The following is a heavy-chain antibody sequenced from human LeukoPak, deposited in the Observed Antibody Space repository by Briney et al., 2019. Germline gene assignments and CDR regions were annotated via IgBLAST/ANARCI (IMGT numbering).Heavy chain of an antibody. J-gene: IGHJ4*02. CDR1: GFTFSSYA. D-gene: IGHD3-16*01. V-gene: IGHV3-23*01. CDR3: ARGGFLGPDY. Sequence: GGSLRLSCAASGFTFSSYAMTWVRQAPGKGLGWVSIISDSGGNTYYADSVAGRFTISRGNSRDTLYLQMNSLRADDTAVYFCARGGFLGPDYWGQGTLVTVSS. CDR2: ISDSGGNT.